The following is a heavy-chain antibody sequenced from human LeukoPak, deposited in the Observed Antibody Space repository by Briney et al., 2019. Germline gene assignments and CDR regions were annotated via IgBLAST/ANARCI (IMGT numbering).Heavy chain of an antibody. CDR1: GYTFIRYD. CDR2: INPNRGGT. Sequence: GASVKVSCKASGYTFIRYDMHWVRQAPGQGLEWMGWINPNRGGTKYAQKFQGRVTMTRDTSISTAYMELSRLRSDDTAVYYCARDFSEFAILTGVFDYWGQGTLVTVSS. V-gene: IGHV1-2*02. D-gene: IGHD3-9*01. J-gene: IGHJ4*02. CDR3: ARDFSEFAILTGVFDY.